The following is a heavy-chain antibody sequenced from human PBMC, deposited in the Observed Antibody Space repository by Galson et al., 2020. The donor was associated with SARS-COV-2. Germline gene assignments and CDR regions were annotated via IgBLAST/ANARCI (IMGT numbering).Heavy chain of an antibody. V-gene: IGHV3-30-3*01. CDR3: AREVSTPGSYFDF. CDR1: GFTFNSYT. Sequence: GESLKISCAASGFTFNSYTMHWVRQAPGKGLEWLAFITYDGGNTYYADSVKGRLTLSRDNSRSTLYLQVSRLRPEDTAVYYCAREVSTPGSYFDFWGQGTLVTVSS. CDR2: ITYDGGNT. D-gene: IGHD3-10*01. J-gene: IGHJ4*02.